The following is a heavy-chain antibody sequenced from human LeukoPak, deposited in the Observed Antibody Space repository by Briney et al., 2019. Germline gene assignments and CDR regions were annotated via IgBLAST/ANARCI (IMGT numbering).Heavy chain of an antibody. V-gene: IGHV4-38-2*01. Sequence: PSETLSLTCAVSGYSISSGYYWGWIRQPPGKGLEWSGSIYHSGSTYYNPSLKSRVTISVDTSKNQFSLKLSSVTAADTAVYYCARGPYCSSTSCKGSFDYWGQGTLVTVSS. D-gene: IGHD2-2*01. CDR2: IYHSGST. CDR1: GYSISSGYY. CDR3: ARGPYCSSTSCKGSFDY. J-gene: IGHJ4*02.